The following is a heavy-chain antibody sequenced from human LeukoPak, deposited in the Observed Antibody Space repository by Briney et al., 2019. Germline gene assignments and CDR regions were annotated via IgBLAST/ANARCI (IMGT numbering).Heavy chain of an antibody. D-gene: IGHD3-16*01. CDR2: IYYSGST. V-gene: IGHV4-39*07. CDR1: GGSISRSSNY. CDR3: ARDRLSRNWFDS. Sequence: PSETLSLTCTVSGGSISRSSNYWGWIRQPPGKGLEWIGSIYYSGSTYYNPSLKSRVTISVDTSKNQFSLKPSSVTAADTAVYYCARDRLSRNWFDSWGQGTLVTVSS. J-gene: IGHJ5*01.